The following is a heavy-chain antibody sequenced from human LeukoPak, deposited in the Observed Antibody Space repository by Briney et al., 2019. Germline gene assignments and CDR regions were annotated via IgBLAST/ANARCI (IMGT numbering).Heavy chain of an antibody. D-gene: IGHD5-18*01. CDR2: IYYSGST. J-gene: IGHJ6*02. Sequence: SQTLSLTCIVSGGSISSGDYYWSWIRQPPGKGLEWIGYIYYSGSTYYNPSLKSRVTISVDTSKNQISLKLSSVTAADTAVYYCARGLVWLHYYYYGMDVWGQGTTVTVSS. V-gene: IGHV4-30-4*01. CDR1: GGSISSGDYY. CDR3: ARGLVWLHYYYYGMDV.